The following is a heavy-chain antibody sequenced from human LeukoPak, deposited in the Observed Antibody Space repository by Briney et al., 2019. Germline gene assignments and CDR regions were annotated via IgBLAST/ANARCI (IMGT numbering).Heavy chain of an antibody. CDR2: ISGSGGST. J-gene: IGHJ4*02. V-gene: IGHV3-23*01. D-gene: IGHD3-3*01. CDR3: AKDSYYDFWSGYLQHPPDY. Sequence: GGSLRLSCAASGFTFSSYWMSWVRQAPGKGLEWVSAISGSGGSTYYADSVKGRFTISRDNSKNTLYLQMNSLRAEDTAVYYCAKDSYYDFWSGYLQHPPDYWGQGTLVTVSS. CDR1: GFTFSSYW.